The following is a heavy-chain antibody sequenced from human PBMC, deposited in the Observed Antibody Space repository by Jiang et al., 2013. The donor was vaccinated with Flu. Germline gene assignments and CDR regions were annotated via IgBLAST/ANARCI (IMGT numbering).Heavy chain of an antibody. J-gene: IGHJ4*02. D-gene: IGHD3-22*01. CDR2: TSGNGDSR. CDR3: AKLVDYFDSSGNFDS. V-gene: IGHV3-23*01. Sequence: TSGNGDSRHYADSVKGRFTISRDNSKNTXFLQMNSLRAEDTAVYYCAKLVDYFDSSGNFDSWGQGTLVTVSS.